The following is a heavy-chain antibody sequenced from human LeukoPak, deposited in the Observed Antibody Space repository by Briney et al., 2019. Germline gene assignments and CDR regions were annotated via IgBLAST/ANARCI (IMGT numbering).Heavy chain of an antibody. J-gene: IGHJ4*02. CDR2: IYYTGST. V-gene: IGHV4-30-4*02. CDR1: GGSITSGDYY. D-gene: IGHD2-15*01. CDR3: ARVVFCSGGSCYYYFDY. Sequence: SETLSLTCTVSGGSITSGDYYWSWIRQPPGKGLEWIGYIYYTGSTYYNPSLKSRVTISADTSKNQFSLKLSSVTAADTAVYYCARVVFCSGGSCYYYFDYWGQRTLVTVSS.